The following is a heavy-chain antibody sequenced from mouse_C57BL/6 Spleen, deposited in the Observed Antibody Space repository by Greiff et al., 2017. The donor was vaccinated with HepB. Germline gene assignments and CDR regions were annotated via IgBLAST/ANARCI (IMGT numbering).Heavy chain of an antibody. Sequence: QVQLQQPGAELVKPGASVKMSCKASGYTFTSYWITWVKQRPGQGLEWIGDIYPGSGSTNYNEKFKSKATLTVDTSSSPAYMQLSSLTSEDSAVYYCARLGDYDAAWFAYWGQGTLVTVSA. J-gene: IGHJ3*01. V-gene: IGHV1-55*01. D-gene: IGHD2-4*01. CDR3: ARLGDYDAAWFAY. CDR1: GYTFTSYW. CDR2: IYPGSGST.